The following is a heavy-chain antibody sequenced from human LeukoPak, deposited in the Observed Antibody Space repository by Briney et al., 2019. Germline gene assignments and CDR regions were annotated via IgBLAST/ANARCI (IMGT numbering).Heavy chain of an antibody. J-gene: IGHJ6*03. CDR1: GFTFSDYA. Sequence: GGSLRLSCAASGFTFSDYAMTWVRQAPGKGLEWVATISGSGVMTYYADSVKGRFTISRDTSKNTLFLQMNSLRAEDTAVYYCAKDQSRAAAFAYYHMDVWGKGTTVTVSS. V-gene: IGHV3-23*01. CDR3: AKDQSRAAAFAYYHMDV. D-gene: IGHD2-2*01. CDR2: ISGSGVMT.